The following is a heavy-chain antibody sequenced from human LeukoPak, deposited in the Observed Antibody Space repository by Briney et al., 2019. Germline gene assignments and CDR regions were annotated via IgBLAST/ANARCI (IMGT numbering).Heavy chain of an antibody. CDR3: AKGGLAAAGLPFDY. D-gene: IGHD6-13*01. Sequence: PGGSLRLTCTTSGFTFRNYGMTWVRQAPGKGLEWVSYISSSSSTIFYADSVKGRFTISRDDAKNSLDLQMNSLRAEDTALYYCAKGGLAAAGLPFDYWGQGTLVTVSS. CDR2: ISSSSSTI. J-gene: IGHJ4*02. CDR1: GFTFRNYG. V-gene: IGHV3-48*04.